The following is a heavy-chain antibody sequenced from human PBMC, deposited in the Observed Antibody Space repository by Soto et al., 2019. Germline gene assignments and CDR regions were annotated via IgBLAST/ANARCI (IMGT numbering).Heavy chain of an antibody. Sequence: GGSLRLSCAASGFTFITYVIHWVRQAPGKGLEWMAVRWYDGSNNYYAESVKGRFTVSIDNAKNTLYMQMNSLRAEDTAVYYCARGIRDYYGMDVWGQGTTVTVSS. CDR3: ARGIRDYYGMDV. CDR1: GFTFITYV. D-gene: IGHD5-18*01. J-gene: IGHJ6*02. V-gene: IGHV3-33*01. CDR2: RWYDGSNN.